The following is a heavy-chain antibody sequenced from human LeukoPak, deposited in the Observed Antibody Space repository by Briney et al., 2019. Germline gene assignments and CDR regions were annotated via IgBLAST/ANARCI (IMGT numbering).Heavy chain of an antibody. CDR3: ARALDCSSTSCEVGGGFDY. D-gene: IGHD2-2*01. CDR1: GGSISSSSYY. CDR2: IYYSGST. V-gene: IGHV4-39*01. J-gene: IGHJ4*02. Sequence: SETLSLTCTVSGGSISSSSYYWGWIRQPPGKGLEWIGSIYYSGSTYYNPSLKSRVTIYVDTSKNQFSLKLSSVTAADPDVYYCARALDCSSTSCEVGGGFDYWGQGTLVTVSS.